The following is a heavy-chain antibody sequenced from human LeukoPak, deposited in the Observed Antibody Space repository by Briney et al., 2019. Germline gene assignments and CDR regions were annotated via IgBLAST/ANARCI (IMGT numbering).Heavy chain of an antibody. V-gene: IGHV3-30*18. D-gene: IGHD3-22*01. CDR2: ISYDGSNK. J-gene: IGHJ4*02. CDR3: AKGGGYYYDSSGLDY. CDR1: GFTFSSYG. Sequence: GGSLRLSCAASGFTFSSYGMHWVRQAPGKGLEWVAVISYDGSNKYYADSVKGRFTISRDNAKNSLYLQMNSLRAEDTALYYCAKGGGYYYDSSGLDYWGQGTLVTVSS.